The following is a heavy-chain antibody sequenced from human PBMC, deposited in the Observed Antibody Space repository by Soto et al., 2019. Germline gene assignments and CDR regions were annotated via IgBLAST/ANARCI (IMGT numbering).Heavy chain of an antibody. CDR3: TRFVDTAMVTFGWYFDL. D-gene: IGHD5-18*01. CDR1: GGSISSGGYY. CDR2: IYYSGST. Sequence: QVQLQESGPGLVKPSQTLSLTCTVSGGSISSGGYYWSWIRQHPGKGLEWIGYIYYSGSTYNNPSLKSRVTISVDTSTNQFPLKLSAVTAADTAVYYCTRFVDTAMVTFGWYFDLWGRGTLVTVSS. V-gene: IGHV4-31*03. J-gene: IGHJ2*01.